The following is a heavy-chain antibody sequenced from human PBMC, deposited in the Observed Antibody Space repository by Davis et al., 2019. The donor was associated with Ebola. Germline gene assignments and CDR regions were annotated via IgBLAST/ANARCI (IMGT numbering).Heavy chain of an antibody. CDR3: ATADGRGPYYYYGMDV. J-gene: IGHJ6*02. CDR1: GLTFTNSA. D-gene: IGHD5-12*01. V-gene: IGHV3-23*01. Sequence: GESLKISCAASGLTFTNSAMSWVRQAPGKGLEWVSGMSDSGGSTYYAASVKGRFTISRDNSKNTLYLQMNSLRAEDTAVYYVATADGRGPYYYYGMDVWGQGTTVTVSS. CDR2: MSDSGGST.